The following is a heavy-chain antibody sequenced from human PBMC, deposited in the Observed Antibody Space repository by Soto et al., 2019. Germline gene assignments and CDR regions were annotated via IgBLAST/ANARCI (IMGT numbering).Heavy chain of an antibody. Sequence: ASLQLSCKASGNTFTSYDINWGRQATGHGLEWMGWINPNSGNIGYAQKFQGRVTMTRDTAIRTAYMEVSRLRSDDTAVYYCAIGRASGPYYLLDVWGQGTLVTVSS. J-gene: IGHJ4*02. D-gene: IGHD3-10*01. CDR3: AIGRASGPYYLLDV. CDR2: INPNSGNI. CDR1: GNTFTSYD. V-gene: IGHV1-8*01.